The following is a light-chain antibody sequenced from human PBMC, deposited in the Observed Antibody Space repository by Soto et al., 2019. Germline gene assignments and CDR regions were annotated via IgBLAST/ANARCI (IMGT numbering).Light chain of an antibody. Sequence: EIVLTQSPGTLSLSPWEIATLSCRASQSVSSSYLAWYQQKPGQAPRLLIYGASSRATGIPDRFSGSGSGTDFTLTISRLEPEDFAVYYCQQRSNWPPTFGQGTKVDI. CDR1: QSVSSSY. V-gene: IGKV3D-20*02. J-gene: IGKJ1*01. CDR2: GAS. CDR3: QQRSNWPPT.